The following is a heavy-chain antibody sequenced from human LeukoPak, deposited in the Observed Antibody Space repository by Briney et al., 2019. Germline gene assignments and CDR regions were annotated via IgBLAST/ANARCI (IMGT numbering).Heavy chain of an antibody. V-gene: IGHV3-11*04. CDR2: ISSSGSTI. CDR3: ASQGIVVVPAAMQGPFDY. Sequence: GGSLRLSCAASGFTFSDYYMSWIRQAPGKGLEWVSYISSSGSTIYYADSVKGRFTISRDNAKNSLYLQMNSLRAEDTAVYYCASQGIVVVPAAMQGPFDYWGQGTLVTVSS. J-gene: IGHJ4*02. D-gene: IGHD2-2*01. CDR1: GFTFSDYY.